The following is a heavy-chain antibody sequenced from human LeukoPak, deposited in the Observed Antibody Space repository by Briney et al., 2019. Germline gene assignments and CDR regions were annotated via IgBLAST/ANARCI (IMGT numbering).Heavy chain of an antibody. J-gene: IGHJ6*03. D-gene: IGHD6-19*01. CDR1: GFTFSSYG. Sequence: GGSLRLSCAASGFTFSSYGMHWVRQAPGKGLEWVSYISSSSSTIYYADSVKGRFTISRDNAKNSLYLQMNSLRAEDTAVYYCARDPSSGGSGSYYYYMDVWGKGTTVTVSS. CDR2: ISSSSSTI. CDR3: ARDPSSGGSGSYYYYMDV. V-gene: IGHV3-48*01.